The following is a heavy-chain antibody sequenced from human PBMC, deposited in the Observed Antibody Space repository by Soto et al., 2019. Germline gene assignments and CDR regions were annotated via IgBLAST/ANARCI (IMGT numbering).Heavy chain of an antibody. CDR2: IIPISGTA. CDR3: ARSLELLLTHFDY. CDR1: GVTFSSYA. D-gene: IGHD1-7*01. J-gene: IGHJ4*01. V-gene: IGHV1-69*01. Sequence: QVQLVQSGAEVKKPGSSVKVSCKASGVTFSSYAISWVRQAPGQGLEWMGGIIPISGTANYAQKFQGRVTITADESTSKAYMELSSLRSEDTAVYYCARSLELLLTHFDYCCHGTLVTVSS.